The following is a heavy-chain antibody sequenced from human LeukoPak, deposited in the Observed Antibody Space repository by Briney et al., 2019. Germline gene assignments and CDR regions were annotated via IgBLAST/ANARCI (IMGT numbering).Heavy chain of an antibody. D-gene: IGHD3-3*01. CDR1: GFTFSNAW. Sequence: PGGSLRLSCAASGFTFSNAWMSWVHQAPGKGLEWVGRIKSKTDDGATDYAAPVKGRFTISRDNSKNTLYLQMNSLRAEDTAVYYCAKDSWSTIFGVVIMDLDYWGQGTLVTVSS. J-gene: IGHJ4*02. V-gene: IGHV3-15*01. CDR3: AKDSWSTIFGVVIMDLDY. CDR2: IKSKTDDGAT.